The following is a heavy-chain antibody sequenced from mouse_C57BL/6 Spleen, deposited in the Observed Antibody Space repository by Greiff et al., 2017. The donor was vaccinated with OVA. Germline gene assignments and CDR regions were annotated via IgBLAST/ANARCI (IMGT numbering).Heavy chain of an antibody. Sequence: VQLQQSGAELVRPGASVTLSCKASGYTFTDYEMHWVKQTPVHGLEWIGAIDPETGGTAYNQKFKGKAILTADKSSSTAYMELRSLTSEDSAVYYCTSYYPYAMDDWGQGASVTVSS. V-gene: IGHV1-15*01. CDR1: GYTFTDYE. CDR2: IDPETGGT. CDR3: TSYYPYAMDD. D-gene: IGHD1-1*01. J-gene: IGHJ4*01.